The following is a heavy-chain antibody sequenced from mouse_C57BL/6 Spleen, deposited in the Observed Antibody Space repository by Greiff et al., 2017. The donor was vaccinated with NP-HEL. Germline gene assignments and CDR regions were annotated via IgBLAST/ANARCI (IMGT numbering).Heavy chain of an antibody. Sequence: VKLQESGPELVKPGASVKISCKASGYSFTSYYIHWVKQRPGQGLEWIGWIYPGSGNTKYNEKFKGKATLTADTSSSTAYMQLSSLTSEDSAVYYCARGLVLSFAYWGQGTLVTVSA. CDR1: GYSFTSYY. CDR3: ARGLVLSFAY. V-gene: IGHV1-66*01. CDR2: IYPGSGNT. J-gene: IGHJ3*01. D-gene: IGHD1-1*02.